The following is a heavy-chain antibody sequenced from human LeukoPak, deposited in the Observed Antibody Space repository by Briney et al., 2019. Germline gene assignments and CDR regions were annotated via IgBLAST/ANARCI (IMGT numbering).Heavy chain of an antibody. J-gene: IGHJ5*02. V-gene: IGHV4-38-2*02. CDR1: GYSISSTYC. Sequence: SETLSLTCTVSGYSISSTYCWGWIRQSPGRGLEWIGSIYHTGSTFYNPSLTRRVTISVDTSKNQFSLNLPSVTAADTAVYYCARDVGHNFYGSGTKWFDPWGQGTLVTVSS. CDR3: ARDVGHNFYGSGTKWFDP. CDR2: IYHTGST. D-gene: IGHD3-10*01.